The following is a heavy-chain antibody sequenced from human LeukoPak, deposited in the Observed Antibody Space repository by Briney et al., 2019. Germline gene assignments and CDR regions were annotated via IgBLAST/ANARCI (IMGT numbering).Heavy chain of an antibody. CDR1: GFTFDDYA. J-gene: IGHJ4*02. CDR2: ISWNSGSI. D-gene: IGHD6-6*01. CDR3: ARDSSASSSSSGSDY. V-gene: IGHV3-9*01. Sequence: GGSLRLSCAASGFTFDDYAMHWVRQAPGKGLEWVSGISWNSGSIGYADSVKGRFTISRDNAKNSLYLQMNSLRAEDTAVYYCARDSSASSSSSGSDYWGQGTLVTVSS.